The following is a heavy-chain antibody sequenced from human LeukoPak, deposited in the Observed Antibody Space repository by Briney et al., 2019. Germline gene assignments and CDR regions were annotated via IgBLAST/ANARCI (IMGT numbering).Heavy chain of an antibody. CDR1: GGSISSGGYS. D-gene: IGHD2-2*01. CDR2: IYHSGST. Sequence: PSETLSLTCAVSGGSISSGGYSWSWIRQPPGKGLEWIGYIYHSGSTYYNPSLKSRVTISVDRSKNQFSLNLSSVTAADTAVYYCARDSDCSSTSCYYPPDYWGQGTLVTVSS. CDR3: ARDSDCSSTSCYYPPDY. V-gene: IGHV4-30-2*01. J-gene: IGHJ4*02.